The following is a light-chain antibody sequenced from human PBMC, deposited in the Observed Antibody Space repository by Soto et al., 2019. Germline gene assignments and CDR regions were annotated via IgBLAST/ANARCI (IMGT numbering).Light chain of an antibody. V-gene: IGKV3-20*01. CDR2: GAS. CDR3: QLYDNSLYT. CDR1: QSVSSNY. J-gene: IGKJ2*01. Sequence: EIVLTQSAGTLSLSPGERATLSCRASQSVSSNYLAWYQQKPGQAHRLLIYGASTRATGIPDRFSGSGSGTDFTLTISRLEPEDFAVYYCQLYDNSLYTFGQGTNLDIK.